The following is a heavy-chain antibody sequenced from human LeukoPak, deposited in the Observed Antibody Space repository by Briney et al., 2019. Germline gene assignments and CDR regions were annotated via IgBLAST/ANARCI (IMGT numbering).Heavy chain of an antibody. CDR3: ARSKYYDFWSGYSYPDWFDP. CDR2: INHSGST. CDR1: GGSFSGYY. Sequence: SETLSLTCAVYGGSFSGYYWSWIRQPPGKGLEWIGEINHSGSTYYNPSLKSRVTISVDTSKNQFSLKLSSVTAADTAVYYCARSKYYDFWSGYSYPDWFDPWGQGTLVTVSS. V-gene: IGHV4-34*01. D-gene: IGHD3-3*01. J-gene: IGHJ5*02.